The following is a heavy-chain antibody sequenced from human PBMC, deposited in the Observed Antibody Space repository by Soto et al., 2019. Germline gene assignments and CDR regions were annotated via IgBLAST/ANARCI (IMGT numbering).Heavy chain of an antibody. CDR3: ARVRGEVGSGWYDDQ. CDR2: INPDSGAK. J-gene: IGHJ4*02. Sequence: QVQLLQSGAEVKKPGASLRVSCKASGYTFSGYYIHWVRQARGQGLEWMGCINPDSGAKKYAPNFRGRVNTTRDTSITTVYMELSSLRSGDTAMYSCARVRGEVGSGWYDDQWGRGTLITVS. V-gene: IGHV1-2*02. CDR1: GYTFSGYY. D-gene: IGHD6-19*01.